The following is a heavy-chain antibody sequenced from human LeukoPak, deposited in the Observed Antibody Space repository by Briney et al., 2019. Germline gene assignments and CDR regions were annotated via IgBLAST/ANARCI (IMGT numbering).Heavy chain of an antibody. CDR2: INAGNSNT. CDR3: ARDRGSTVTCLGY. D-gene: IGHD4-17*01. J-gene: IGHJ4*02. V-gene: IGHV1-3*01. Sequence: GASVKVSCKASGYTFTSYAMHWVRQAPGQRLEWMGWINAGNSNTKYSQKFQGRVTITRDTSASTAYMELSSLRSEDTTVYYCARDRGSTVTCLGYWGQGTLVTVSS. CDR1: GYTFTSYA.